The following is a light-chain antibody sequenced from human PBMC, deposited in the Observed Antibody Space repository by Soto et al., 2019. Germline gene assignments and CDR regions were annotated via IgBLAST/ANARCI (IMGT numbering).Light chain of an antibody. J-gene: IGLJ1*01. V-gene: IGLV1-51*01. Sequence: QSVLAQPPSVSAALRHMGSISCSGSSSNIGGNSVSWYQQLPGTAPKLLIYDDDKRPSGIPDRFSGSKSGTSATLGLTGFQTGDEADHYCGSWDSSLSAYVFGTGTRSPS. CDR2: DDD. CDR3: GSWDSSLSAYV. CDR1: SSNIGGNS.